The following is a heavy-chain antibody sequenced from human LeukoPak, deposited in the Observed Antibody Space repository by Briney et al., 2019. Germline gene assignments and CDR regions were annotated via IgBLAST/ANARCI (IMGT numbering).Heavy chain of an antibody. CDR2: IYKTGNT. CDR1: GFTFSSYSMN. D-gene: IGHD3-10*01. CDR3: TRHQTNNYGPGTPFDF. J-gene: IGHJ4*02. Sequence: PGGSLRLSCAVSGFTFSSYSMNWVRQPPGKGLEWIGSIYKTGNTNYSPSLKSRVFISVDTSNNQFSLNLSSVTAADTAVYFCTRHQTNNYGPGTPFDFWGQGTLVSVSS. V-gene: IGHV4-59*08.